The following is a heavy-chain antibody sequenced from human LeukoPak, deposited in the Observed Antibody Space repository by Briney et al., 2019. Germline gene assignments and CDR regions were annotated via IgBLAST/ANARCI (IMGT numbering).Heavy chain of an antibody. CDR1: GFTFNNYA. J-gene: IGHJ4*02. Sequence: GRSLRLSCAASGFTFNNYAMHWVRQAPGKGLEWVAVISYDGSNKYYADSVKGRFTISRDNSKNTLYLQMNSLRAEDTAVYYCAQSEGYSYGKFDYWGQGTLVTVSS. V-gene: IGHV3-30*04. CDR3: AQSEGYSYGKFDY. CDR2: ISYDGSNK. D-gene: IGHD5-18*01.